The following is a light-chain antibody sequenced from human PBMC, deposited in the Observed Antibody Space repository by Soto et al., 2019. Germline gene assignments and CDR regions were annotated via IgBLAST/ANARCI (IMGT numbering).Light chain of an antibody. V-gene: IGKV3-15*01. Sequence: DIVMTQSPATLSVSPGERATLSCRASQSVSSNLAWYQQKPGQAPRLLIYGASTRATGIPARFSGSGSGTEVTPTISSLQSEDVAVYYCQQYNNRPPLTFGGGTKVEIK. CDR2: GAS. CDR3: QQYNNRPPLT. CDR1: QSVSSN. J-gene: IGKJ4*01.